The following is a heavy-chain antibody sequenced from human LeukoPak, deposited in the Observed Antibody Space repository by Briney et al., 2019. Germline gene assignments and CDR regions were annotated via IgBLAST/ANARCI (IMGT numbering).Heavy chain of an antibody. D-gene: IGHD2-15*01. J-gene: IGHJ4*02. CDR3: ARDGYCSGGSCYPFDY. V-gene: IGHV1-18*01. Sequence: ASVKVSCKASGYTSTSYGISWVRQAPGQGLERMGWICTYNGDTNYAQKLQGRVTMTTDTATITAYMELRSLRSDDTAVYYCARDGYCSGGSCYPFDYWGQGTLVTVSS. CDR1: GYTSTSYG. CDR2: ICTYNGDT.